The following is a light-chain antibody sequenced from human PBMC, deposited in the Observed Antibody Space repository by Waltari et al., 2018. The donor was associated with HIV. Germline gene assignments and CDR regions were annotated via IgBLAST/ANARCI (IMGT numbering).Light chain of an antibody. J-gene: IGLJ3*02. CDR3: AAWDDSLNGLWV. CDR2: TDN. CDR1: SSNIGRNT. V-gene: IGLV1-44*01. Sequence: QSVLTQPPSASGTPGQRVTISCSGASSNIGRNTVYWFQQLPGTAPKLLIYTDNQRPSGFPDRFSASKSGTSASLAISGLQSEDEADYYCAAWDDSLNGLWVFGGGTKLTVL.